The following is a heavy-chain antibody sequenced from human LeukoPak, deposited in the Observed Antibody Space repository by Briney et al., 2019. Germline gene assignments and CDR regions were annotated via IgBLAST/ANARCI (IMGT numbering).Heavy chain of an antibody. D-gene: IGHD3-22*01. CDR2: ISDGSSHT. CDR1: GFTFSTYA. CDR3: ARDGYYDSSNDFDY. J-gene: IGHJ4*02. Sequence: GGSLRLSCAASGFTFSTYAMSWVRRAPGRGLEWVAGISDGSSHTYYTDSVKGRFTISRDNAKNSLYLQMNSLRAEDTAVYYCARDGYYDSSNDFDYWGQGTLVTVSS. V-gene: IGHV3-23*01.